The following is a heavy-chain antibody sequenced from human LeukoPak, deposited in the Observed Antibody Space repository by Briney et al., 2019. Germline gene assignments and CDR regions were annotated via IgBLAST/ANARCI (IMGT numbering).Heavy chain of an antibody. Sequence: GGSLRLSCAASGFSFRSYSIHWVRQAPGKGLEWVSAISGSGGSTYYADSVKGRFTISRDNSKNTLYLQMNSLRAEDTAVYYCAKSNGKNWGQGTMVTVSS. J-gene: IGHJ3*01. CDR1: GFSFRSYS. D-gene: IGHD1-26*01. CDR2: ISGSGGST. CDR3: AKSNGKN. V-gene: IGHV3-23*01.